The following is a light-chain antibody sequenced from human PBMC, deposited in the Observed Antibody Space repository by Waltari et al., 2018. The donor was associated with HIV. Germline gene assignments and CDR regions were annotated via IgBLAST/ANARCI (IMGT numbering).Light chain of an antibody. CDR3: AAWDDSLKGGA. Sequence: QSVLAQPPSASGTPEQRVTISCSGSTSNTGDNTVSCYQQIPGTAPKLLIYSNNERPSGVPDRLSGSTSGTSASLVISGLQSEDEADYYCAAWDDSLKGGAFGTGTKVTVL. CDR2: SNN. V-gene: IGLV1-44*01. CDR1: TSNTGDNT. J-gene: IGLJ1*01.